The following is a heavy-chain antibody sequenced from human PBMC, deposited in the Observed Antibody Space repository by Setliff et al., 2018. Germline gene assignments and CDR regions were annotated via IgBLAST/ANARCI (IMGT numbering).Heavy chain of an antibody. CDR2: ISYDGTYK. CDR3: ARALPSIHIDY. CDR1: GFTFSSLW. J-gene: IGHJ4*02. D-gene: IGHD6-6*01. V-gene: IGHV3-30-3*01. Sequence: QPGGSLRLSCAASGFTFSSLWMSWVRQAPGKGLEWVAVISYDGTYKNFVDSVKARFTISRDNSKDTLYLQMNSLRSEDTAVYYCARALPSIHIDYWGQGNLVTVSS.